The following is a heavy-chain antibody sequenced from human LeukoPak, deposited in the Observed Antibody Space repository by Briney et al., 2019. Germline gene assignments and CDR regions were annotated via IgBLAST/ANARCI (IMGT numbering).Heavy chain of an antibody. CDR2: ISRSGNAI. CDR1: GFTFSSYE. J-gene: IGHJ1*01. CDR3: ATATSLDYSDYFFHH. V-gene: IGHV3-48*03. D-gene: IGHD4-11*01. Sequence: GGSLRLSCAASGFTFSSYEMNWVRQAPGKGLEWLSYISRSGNAIYYADSMKGRFTISRDNAKNSLYLQMNSLRVEDTAVYYCATATSLDYSDYFFHHWGQGTLVTVSS.